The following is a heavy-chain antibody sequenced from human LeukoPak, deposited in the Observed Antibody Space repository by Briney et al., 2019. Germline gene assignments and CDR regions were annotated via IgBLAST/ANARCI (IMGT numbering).Heavy chain of an antibody. D-gene: IGHD6-19*01. Sequence: SETLSLTCSVSGGSISNYYWGWIRQPPGKGLEWIGYIYSSGSANYNPSLKSRVTISVDTSKKHFSLKLNSVTAADTAVYFCARQHTSAWTGFDSWGQGTLVTVSA. J-gene: IGHJ4*02. CDR1: GGSISNYY. CDR2: IYSSGSA. V-gene: IGHV4-59*08. CDR3: ARQHTSAWTGFDS.